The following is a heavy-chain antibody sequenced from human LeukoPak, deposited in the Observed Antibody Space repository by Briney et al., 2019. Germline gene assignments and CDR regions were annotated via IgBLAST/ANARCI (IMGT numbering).Heavy chain of an antibody. Sequence: PSETLSLTCAVYGGSFSGYYWSWIRQPPGKGLEWIGEINHSGSTNYNPSLKSRATISVDTSKNQFSLKLSSVTAADTAVYYCAVAYCGGDCYSDYWGQGTLVTVSS. D-gene: IGHD2-21*02. CDR3: AVAYCGGDCYSDY. J-gene: IGHJ4*02. CDR2: INHSGST. V-gene: IGHV4-34*01. CDR1: GGSFSGYY.